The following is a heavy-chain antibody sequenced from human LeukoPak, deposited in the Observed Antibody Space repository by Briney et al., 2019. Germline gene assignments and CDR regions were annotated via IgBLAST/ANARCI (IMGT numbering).Heavy chain of an antibody. Sequence: GGSLRLSCAASGFTFSSYGMHWVRQAPGKGLEWVAVIWYDGSNKYYADSVKGRFTISRDNSKNTLYLQMNSLRAEDTAVYYCARTGSTVTMLYPFDHWGQGTLVTVSS. D-gene: IGHD4-17*01. V-gene: IGHV3-33*01. J-gene: IGHJ4*02. CDR1: GFTFSSYG. CDR3: ARTGSTVTMLYPFDH. CDR2: IWYDGSNK.